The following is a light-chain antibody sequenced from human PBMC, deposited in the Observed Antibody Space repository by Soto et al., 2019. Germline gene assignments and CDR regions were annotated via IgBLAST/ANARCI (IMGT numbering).Light chain of an antibody. J-gene: IGKJ1*01. CDR2: GTS. Sequence: TQSPGTLSLSPGERATLSCRAVQSATRIYLERYQQKPGQAPRILIYGTSFRASGIPDRFSGSGCGTDFTLPISRREPEDFARYYCQVYNSSPWTFGQGTKVDI. CDR3: QVYNSSPWT. V-gene: IGKV3-20*01. CDR1: QSATRIY.